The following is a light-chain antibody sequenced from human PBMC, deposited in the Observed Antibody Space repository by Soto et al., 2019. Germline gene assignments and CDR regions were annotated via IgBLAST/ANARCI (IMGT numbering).Light chain of an antibody. CDR1: SFNIGAGYD. J-gene: IGLJ2*01. CDR2: GNS. V-gene: IGLV1-40*01. Sequence: SVLTQPPSVSGAPGQRVTISCTGSSFNIGAGYDVHWYQQLPGTAPKLLIYGNSNRPSGVPDRFSGSKSGTSASLAITGLQAEDEADYYCQSYDSSLSGSVVFGGGTQLTVL. CDR3: QSYDSSLSGSVV.